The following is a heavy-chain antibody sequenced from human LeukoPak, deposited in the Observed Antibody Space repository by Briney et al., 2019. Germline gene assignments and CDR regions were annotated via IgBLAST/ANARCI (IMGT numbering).Heavy chain of an antibody. Sequence: SETLSLTCTVSGGSISSSSSFWGWIRQPPGKGLEWIGHIKNGGSPNYNPPLKSRVTISLDTSKNQFSLTVSSVTAADAAVYYCARLQVGATLRAGSFDIWGQGTMVTVSS. D-gene: IGHD1-26*01. CDR2: IKNGGSP. V-gene: IGHV4-39*01. J-gene: IGHJ3*02. CDR3: ARLQVGATLRAGSFDI. CDR1: GGSISSSSSF.